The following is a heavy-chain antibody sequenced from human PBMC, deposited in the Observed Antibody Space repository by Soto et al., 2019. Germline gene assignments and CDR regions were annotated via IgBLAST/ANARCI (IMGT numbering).Heavy chain of an antibody. D-gene: IGHD2-2*01. Sequence: QVPLVQSGGEVKRPGASVQVSCKTSGYTFSNYGITWVRQAPGQPLEWLGWISLYSDGTNYAQKFQGRVSMTTDTSTTTAYMELRSLRSDDTAVYYCARVVPGAEAWFGPWGQGTLVTVSS. CDR1: GYTFSNYG. CDR3: ARVVPGAEAWFGP. CDR2: ISLYSDGT. V-gene: IGHV1-18*01. J-gene: IGHJ5*02.